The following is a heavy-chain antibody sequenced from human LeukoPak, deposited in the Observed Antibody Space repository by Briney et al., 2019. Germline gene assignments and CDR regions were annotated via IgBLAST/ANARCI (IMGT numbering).Heavy chain of an antibody. CDR1: GFIFDDYA. V-gene: IGHV3-9*01. J-gene: IGHJ4*02. D-gene: IGHD2-2*01. CDR2: ISWNSGSI. Sequence: GGSLRLSCAASGFIFDDYAMHWVRQAPGKGLEWVSGISWNSGSIGYADSVKGRFTISRGNAKNSLYLQMNSLRAEDTALYYCAKGYCSSSSCNVDYWGQGTLVTVSS. CDR3: AKGYCSSSSCNVDY.